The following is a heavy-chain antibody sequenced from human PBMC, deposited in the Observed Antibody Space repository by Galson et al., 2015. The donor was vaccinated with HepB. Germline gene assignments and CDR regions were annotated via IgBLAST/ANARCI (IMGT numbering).Heavy chain of an antibody. J-gene: IGHJ4*02. CDR2: IWYDGSNK. CDR3: ARDSGVAFYFDY. V-gene: IGHV3-33*01. D-gene: IGHD3-10*01. CDR1: GFTFSSYG. Sequence: SLRLSCAASGFTFSSYGMHWVRQAPGKGLEWVAVIWYDGSNKYYADSVKGRFTISRDNSKNTLYLQMNSLRAEDTAVYYCARDSGVAFYFDYWGQGTLVTVSS.